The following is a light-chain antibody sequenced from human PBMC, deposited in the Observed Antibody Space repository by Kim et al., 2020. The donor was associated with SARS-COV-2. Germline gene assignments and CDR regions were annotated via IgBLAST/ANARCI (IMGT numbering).Light chain of an antibody. V-gene: IGKV1-39*01. CDR2: AVS. Sequence: DIQMTQSPSPLSASVGDRVTITCRASRSISTSLHWYQHIPGKAPKFLIYAVSSLQSGVPSRFSGSGSGTDFTLTINSLQPEDFATYYCQQTYSVPNTFGQGTKLEI. J-gene: IGKJ2*01. CDR3: QQTYSVPNT. CDR1: RSISTS.